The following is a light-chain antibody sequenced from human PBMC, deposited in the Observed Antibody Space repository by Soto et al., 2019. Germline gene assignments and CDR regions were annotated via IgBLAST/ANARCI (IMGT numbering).Light chain of an antibody. J-gene: IGKJ1*01. CDR3: QQSYYNPT. V-gene: IGKV1-39*01. Sequence: DIQMTQSPSSLSASVGDRVTNTCRASQSVSNYLHWYQQKPGKAPNLLIYDASSLQSGVPSRFSGSGSGTDFTLTISSLQHEDFATYYCQQSYYNPTFGQGTK. CDR1: QSVSNY. CDR2: DAS.